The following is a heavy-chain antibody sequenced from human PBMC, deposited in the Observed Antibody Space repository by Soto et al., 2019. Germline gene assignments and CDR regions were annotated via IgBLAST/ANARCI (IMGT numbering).Heavy chain of an antibody. J-gene: IGHJ3*02. Sequence: GGSLRLSCAASGFTFSNYWMSWVRQAPGKGLEWVANIKQDGSDKYYVDSVRGRFTISRDNAKNSLYLQMNSLRAEDTAVYYCARPWNSDYTTDAFDIWGQGTTVPVSS. CDR3: ARPWNSDYTTDAFDI. CDR2: IKQDGSDK. V-gene: IGHV3-7*01. D-gene: IGHD3-3*01. CDR1: GFTFSNYW.